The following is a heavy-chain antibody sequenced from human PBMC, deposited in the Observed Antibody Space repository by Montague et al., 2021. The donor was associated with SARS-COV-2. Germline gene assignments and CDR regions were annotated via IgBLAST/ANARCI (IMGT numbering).Heavy chain of an antibody. V-gene: IGHV4-59*13. D-gene: IGHD6-19*01. CDR2: VYSSGST. Sequence: SETLSLTCTVSSGSISNYYWSWIRQPPGKGLEWIGYVYSSGSTNYNPSLEGRVTMSVDTSKNQFSLKLISVTAADTAVYYCARVRYSDGWNLGYWGQGTLVTVSS. CDR3: ARVRYSDGWNLGY. J-gene: IGHJ4*02. CDR1: SGSISNYY.